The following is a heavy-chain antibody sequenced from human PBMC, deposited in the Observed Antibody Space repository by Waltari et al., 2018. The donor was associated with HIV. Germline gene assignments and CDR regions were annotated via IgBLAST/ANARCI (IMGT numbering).Heavy chain of an antibody. CDR3: ARDKSYDYWSAYLET. CDR1: GYTFTSSY. J-gene: IGHJ4*02. CDR2: INPSDGDT. V-gene: IGHV1-46*01. Sequence: QVQLVQSGPEVKKPGASVKISCKASGYTFTSSYIHWVRQAPGQGLEWMGIINPSDGDTVFAQEFQGRVSLARDTSKDTVFMNLSSLRSDDTAVYYCARDKSYDYWSAYLETWGQETLVTVSS. D-gene: IGHD3-3*01.